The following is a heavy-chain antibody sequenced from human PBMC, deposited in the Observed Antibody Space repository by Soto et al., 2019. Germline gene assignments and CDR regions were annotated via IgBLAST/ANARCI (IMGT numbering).Heavy chain of an antibody. CDR3: AREKPKGYYDSSGYYGYVDY. CDR1: GFTFSSYA. D-gene: IGHD3-22*01. V-gene: IGHV3-30-3*01. J-gene: IGHJ4*02. CDR2: ISYDGSNK. Sequence: GGSLRLSCAASGFTFSSYAMHWVRQAPGKGLEWVAVISYDGSNKYYADSVKGRFTISRDNSKHTLYLQMNSLRAEDTAVYYCAREKPKGYYDSSGYYGYVDYWGQGTLVTV.